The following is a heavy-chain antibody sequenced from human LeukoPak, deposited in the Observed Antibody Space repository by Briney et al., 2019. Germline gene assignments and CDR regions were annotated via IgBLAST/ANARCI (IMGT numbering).Heavy chain of an antibody. Sequence: GGSLRLSCAASGFTFSSYSLNWVRQAPGKGLEWVSSISSGGNYIYYADSVKGRFTISRDNAKNSLYLQMNSLRAEDTAVYYCAKDIAAAGYDAFDIWGQGTMVTVSS. CDR2: ISSGGNYI. D-gene: IGHD6-13*01. CDR3: AKDIAAAGYDAFDI. CDR1: GFTFSSYS. V-gene: IGHV3-21*04. J-gene: IGHJ3*02.